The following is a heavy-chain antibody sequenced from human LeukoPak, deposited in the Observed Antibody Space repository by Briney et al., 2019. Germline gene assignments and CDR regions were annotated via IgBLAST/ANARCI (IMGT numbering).Heavy chain of an antibody. D-gene: IGHD5-12*01. CDR1: GGTFSSYA. V-gene: IGHV1-69*13. J-gene: IGHJ5*02. CDR3: AKAPSEWLRVDNWFDP. CDR2: IIPIFGTA. Sequence: SVKVSCKASGGTFSSYAISWVRQAPGQGLEWMGGIIPIFGTANYAQKFQGRVTITADESTSTAYMELSSLRSEDTAVYYCAKAPSEWLRVDNWFDPWGQGTLVTVSS.